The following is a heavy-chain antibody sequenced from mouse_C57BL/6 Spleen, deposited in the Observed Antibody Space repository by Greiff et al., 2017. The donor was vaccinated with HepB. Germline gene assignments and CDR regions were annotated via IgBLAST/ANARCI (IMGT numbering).Heavy chain of an antibody. CDR3: ARWGSNYTLDY. J-gene: IGHJ2*01. CDR2: IYPGDGDT. CDR1: GYAFSSYW. V-gene: IGHV1-80*01. Sequence: QVQLKQSGAELVKPGASVKISCKASGYAFSSYWMNWVKQRPGKGLEWIGQIYPGDGDTNYNGKFKGKATLTADKSSSTAYMQLSSLTSEDSAVYFCARWGSNYTLDYWGQGTTLTVSS. D-gene: IGHD2-5*01.